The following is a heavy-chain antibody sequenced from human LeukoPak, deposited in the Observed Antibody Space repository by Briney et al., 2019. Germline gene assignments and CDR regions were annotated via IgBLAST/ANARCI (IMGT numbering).Heavy chain of an antibody. J-gene: IGHJ3*02. CDR3: ATIPYYCSSTSCYGHFDM. CDR2: LNSDGSST. CDR1: GCTFSSYW. D-gene: IGHD2-2*01. Sequence: GGSLRLSCAASGCTFSSYWMHWVRQAPGKGLVWVSRLNSDGSSTSYADSVKGRFTISRDNAKNTLYLQMNSLRAEDTAVYYCATIPYYCSSTSCYGHFDMWGQGTMVTVSS. V-gene: IGHV3-74*01.